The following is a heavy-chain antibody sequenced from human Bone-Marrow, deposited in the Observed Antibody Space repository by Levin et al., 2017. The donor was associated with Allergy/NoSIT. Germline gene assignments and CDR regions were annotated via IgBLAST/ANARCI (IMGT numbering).Heavy chain of an antibody. CDR2: INSDGRST. CDR1: GFTFSRYW. Sequence: GGSLRLSCAASGFTFSRYWMHWVRQAPGKGLVWVSSINSDGRSTSYADSVKGRFTISRDNAKNTLYLQMNSLRAEDTAVYFCARDPEEWELPFDYWGQGTLVTVSS. V-gene: IGHV3-74*01. D-gene: IGHD1-26*01. CDR3: ARDPEEWELPFDY. J-gene: IGHJ4*02.